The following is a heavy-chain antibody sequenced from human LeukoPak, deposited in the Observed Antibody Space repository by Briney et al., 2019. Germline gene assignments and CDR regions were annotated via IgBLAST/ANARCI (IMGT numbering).Heavy chain of an antibody. CDR1: GGSISSGGYY. CDR2: IYYSGNT. J-gene: IGHJ5*02. V-gene: IGHV4-31*03. Sequence: SETLSLTCTVSGGSISSGGYYWSWIRQHPGKGLEWIGYIYYSGNTYYNPSLKSRVTISVDTSKNQFSLKLSSVTAADTAVYYCARTKGGIDYYGSGPWEFDPWGQGTLVTVSS. CDR3: ARTKGGIDYYGSGPWEFDP. D-gene: IGHD3-10*01.